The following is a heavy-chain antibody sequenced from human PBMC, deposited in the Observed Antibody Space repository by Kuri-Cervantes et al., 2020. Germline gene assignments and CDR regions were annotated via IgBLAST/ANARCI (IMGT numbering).Heavy chain of an antibody. CDR3: ARVSIGAIAGRIKYYYYGMDV. CDR1: GYTFTSYD. Sequence: ASVKVSCKASGYTFTSYDINWVRQATGQGLEWMGWMNPNSGNTGYAQKFQGRVTMTRNTSISTAYMELSSLRSEDTAVHYCARVSIGAIAGRIKYYYYGMDVWGQGTTVTVSS. CDR2: MNPNSGNT. V-gene: IGHV1-8*01. D-gene: IGHD6-13*01. J-gene: IGHJ6*02.